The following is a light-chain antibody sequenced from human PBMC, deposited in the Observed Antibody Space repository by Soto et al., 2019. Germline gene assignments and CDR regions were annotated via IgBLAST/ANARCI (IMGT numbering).Light chain of an antibody. CDR3: GTWVSSLSVYV. CDR2: DNN. V-gene: IGLV1-51*01. Sequence: QSVLTQPASVSGSPGQSITISCTGTSSDIGNNYVSWYQQFPGTAPKLLIYDNNKRPSGIPDRFSGSKSGTSATLGITGLQTGDEAEYYCGTWVSSLSVYVFVTVTK. CDR1: SSDIGNNY. J-gene: IGLJ1*01.